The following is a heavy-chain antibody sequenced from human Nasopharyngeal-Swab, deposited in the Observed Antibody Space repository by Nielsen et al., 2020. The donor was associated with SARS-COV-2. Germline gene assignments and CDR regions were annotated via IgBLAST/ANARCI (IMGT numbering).Heavy chain of an antibody. CDR2: ISYDGSNK. V-gene: IGHV3-30-3*01. D-gene: IGHD3-10*01. Sequence: GGSLRLSCAASGFTFSSYAMHWVRQAPGKGLEWVAVISYDGSNKYYADSVKGRFTISRDNSKNTLYLQMNSLRAEDTAVYYCARSRAALLWFGESRHLFDYWGQGTLVTVSS. J-gene: IGHJ4*02. CDR3: ARSRAALLWFGESRHLFDY. CDR1: GFTFSSYA.